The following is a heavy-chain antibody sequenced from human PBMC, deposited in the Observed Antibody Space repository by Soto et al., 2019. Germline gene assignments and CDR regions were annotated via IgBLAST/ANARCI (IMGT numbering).Heavy chain of an antibody. D-gene: IGHD6-19*01. J-gene: IGHJ6*02. V-gene: IGHV4-4*02. CDR3: ARAESSGWLIDYYYGMDV. CDR1: GGSISSSNW. Sequence: SETLSLTCAVSGGSISSSNWWSWVRQPPGKGLEWIGEIYHSGSTNYNPSLKSRVTISVDKSKNQFSLKLSSVTAADTAVYYCARAESSGWLIDYYYGMDVWGQGTTVTVSS. CDR2: IYHSGST.